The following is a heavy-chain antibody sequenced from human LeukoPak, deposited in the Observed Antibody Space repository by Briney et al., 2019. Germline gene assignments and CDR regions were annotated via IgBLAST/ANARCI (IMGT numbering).Heavy chain of an antibody. V-gene: IGHV3-7*01. Sequence: GGSLRLSCAASGFTFSSYWMSWVRQAPGKGLEWVANIKQDGSEKYYVDSVKGRFTISRDNAKNSLYLQMNSLRAEDTAVYYCAKDNPRSVGALDYWGQGTLVTVSS. D-gene: IGHD1-26*01. CDR2: IKQDGSEK. J-gene: IGHJ4*02. CDR1: GFTFSSYW. CDR3: AKDNPRSVGALDY.